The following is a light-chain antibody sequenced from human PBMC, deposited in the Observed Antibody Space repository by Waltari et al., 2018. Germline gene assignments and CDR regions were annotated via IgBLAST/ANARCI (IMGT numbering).Light chain of an antibody. J-gene: IGLJ2*01. CDR2: AVD. V-gene: IGLV2-11*01. CDR1: NMDVGASTS. CDR3: CSYAGRYTSV. Sequence: QSALTQPRSVSGSPGQSVPLPCTGTNMDVGASTSVPWYQQRPGKPPKLVIYAVDKRPSGVPDRFSGSKAGNTASLTISGLQTDDEADYYCCSYAGRYTSVFGGGTKVTVL.